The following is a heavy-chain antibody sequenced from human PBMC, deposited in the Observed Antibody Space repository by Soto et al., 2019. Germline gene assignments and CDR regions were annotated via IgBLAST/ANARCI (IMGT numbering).Heavy chain of an antibody. CDR3: ARVVRFFGGHAGY. Sequence: ASVKVSCKTSGYTFTEFDINWVRQAPGQGLEWMGWMNTNTGNTGYAQKFQGRVTMTRDTSISTAYMELRRLRSEDTAVYYCARVVRFFGGHAGYWGQGTLVTISS. CDR1: GYTFTEFD. D-gene: IGHD3-3*01. CDR2: MNTNTGNT. V-gene: IGHV1-8*01. J-gene: IGHJ4*02.